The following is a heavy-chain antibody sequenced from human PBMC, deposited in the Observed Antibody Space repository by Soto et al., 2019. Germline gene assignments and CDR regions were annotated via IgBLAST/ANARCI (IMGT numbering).Heavy chain of an antibody. V-gene: IGHV4-34*01. CDR3: ARAGYCTNGVCYSFDY. Sequence: TSETLSLTCAVYGGSFSGYYWSWIRQPPGKGLEWIGEINHSGSTNYNPSLKSRVTISVDTSKNQFSLKLSSVTAADTAVYYCARAGYCTNGVCYSFDYWGQGTLVTVSS. J-gene: IGHJ4*02. CDR2: INHSGST. D-gene: IGHD2-8*01. CDR1: GGSFSGYY.